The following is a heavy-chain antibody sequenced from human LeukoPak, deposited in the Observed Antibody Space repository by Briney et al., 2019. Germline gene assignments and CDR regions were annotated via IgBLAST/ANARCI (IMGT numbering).Heavy chain of an antibody. V-gene: IGHV4-38-2*01. CDR2: IHHSGSN. Sequence: PSETLSLTCAVSGYSISSGYYWGWLRQPPGKGLEWIGIIHHSGSNYYNPALKSRVTISVDTSKNQFSLKLSSVTAADTAVYYCARRKGDTYYYDSSGYRYYFDYWGQGTLVTVSS. D-gene: IGHD3-22*01. J-gene: IGHJ4*02. CDR1: GYSISSGYY. CDR3: ARRKGDTYYYDSSGYRYYFDY.